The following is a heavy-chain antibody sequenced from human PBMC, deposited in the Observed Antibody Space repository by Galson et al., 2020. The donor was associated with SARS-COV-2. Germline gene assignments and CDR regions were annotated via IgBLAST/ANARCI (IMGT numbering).Heavy chain of an antibody. Sequence: GGSLRLSCTASGFTFGSYWMHWVRQAPGKGLTWVSRINRDGRTTGYADSVKGRVTISRDNAQNMIYLEMSSLRIEDTAVYYCTRDFDFGGKVFFGMDVWGQGTAVTVSS. J-gene: IGHJ6*02. CDR2: INRDGRTT. V-gene: IGHV3-74*01. CDR1: GFTFGSYW. CDR3: TRDFDFGGKVFFGMDV. D-gene: IGHD4-17*01.